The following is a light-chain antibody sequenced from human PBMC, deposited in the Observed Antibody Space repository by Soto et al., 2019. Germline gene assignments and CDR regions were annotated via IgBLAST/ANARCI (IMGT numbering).Light chain of an antibody. CDR3: GTWDSGLSAGV. J-gene: IGLJ3*02. Sequence: QSVLTQPPSVSAAPGQKVTISCSGSDSNIGNDHVSWYQQFPGTAPKLLIYENNKRPSGIPDRFSGSKSGTSATLDITGLQTGDEAEYYCGTWDSGLSAGVIGGGTQPTVL. CDR2: ENN. CDR1: DSNIGNDH. V-gene: IGLV1-51*02.